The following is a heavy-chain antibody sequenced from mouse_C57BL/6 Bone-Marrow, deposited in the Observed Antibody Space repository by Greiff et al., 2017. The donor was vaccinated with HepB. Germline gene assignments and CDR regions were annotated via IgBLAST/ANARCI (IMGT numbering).Heavy chain of an antibody. Sequence: QVQLQQSGAELVRPGASVTLSCKASGYTFTDYEMHWVKQTPVHGLEWIGAIDPETGGTAYNQKFKGKAILTADKSSSTAYMELRSLPSEDSAVYYCTLIYYDYPAWFAYWGQGTLVTVSA. CDR3: TLIYYDYPAWFAY. J-gene: IGHJ3*01. V-gene: IGHV1-15*01. CDR1: GYTFTDYE. D-gene: IGHD2-4*01. CDR2: IDPETGGT.